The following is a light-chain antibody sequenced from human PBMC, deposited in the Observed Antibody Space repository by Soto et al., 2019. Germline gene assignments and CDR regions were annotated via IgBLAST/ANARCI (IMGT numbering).Light chain of an antibody. Sequence: DIQLTQSPPSLSSSPGERATLSCRASQSISSYLAWYQQKPGKAPKLLIYDASRLDSGVPSRFSGSGSGTDFTLTISSLQPEDFATYYCQQANSFPRTFGHGTKVDIK. CDR3: QQANSFPRT. J-gene: IGKJ1*01. V-gene: IGKV1-12*01. CDR2: DAS. CDR1: QSISSY.